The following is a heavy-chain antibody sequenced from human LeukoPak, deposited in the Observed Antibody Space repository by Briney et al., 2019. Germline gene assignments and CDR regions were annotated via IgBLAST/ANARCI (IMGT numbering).Heavy chain of an antibody. CDR1: GYTFTGYY. J-gene: IGHJ4*02. CDR2: INPNSGGT. D-gene: IGHD3-10*01. CDR3: ARGLYGSGSLMFDY. Sequence: GASVEVSCKASGYTFTGYYMHWVRQAPGQGLEWMGWINPNSGGTSYAQKFQGRVTMTRDTSTSTVYMELSSLRSEDTAVYYCARGLYGSGSLMFDYWGQGTLVTVSS. V-gene: IGHV1-2*02.